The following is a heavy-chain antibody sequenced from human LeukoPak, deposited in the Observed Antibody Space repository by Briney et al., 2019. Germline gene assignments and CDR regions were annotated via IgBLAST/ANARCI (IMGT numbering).Heavy chain of an antibody. CDR1: GYTFTSYW. Sequence: AGESLKISCKGSGYTFTSYWISWVRQMPGKGLEWMGKIDPSDSYTSYSPSFQGHVTVSADKSISAAFLQWSSLKASDTAMYYCARHSHYDFWSGYLDYWGQGTLVTVSS. J-gene: IGHJ4*02. CDR3: ARHSHYDFWSGYLDY. D-gene: IGHD3-3*01. CDR2: IDPSDSYT. V-gene: IGHV5-10-1*01.